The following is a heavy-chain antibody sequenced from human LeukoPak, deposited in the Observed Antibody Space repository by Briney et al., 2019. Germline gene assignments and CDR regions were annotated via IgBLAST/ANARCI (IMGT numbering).Heavy chain of an antibody. CDR1: GFTFSGSA. Sequence: HPGGSLRLSCAASGFTFSGSAMHWVRQASGKGLEWVGRIRSKANSYATAYAASVKGRFTISRDDSKNTAYLQMNSLKTEDTAVYYCTSLVTNGGGHYYGMDVWGQGTTVTVSS. J-gene: IGHJ6*02. CDR3: TSLVTNGGGHYYGMDV. D-gene: IGHD2-21*02. V-gene: IGHV3-73*01. CDR2: IRSKANSYAT.